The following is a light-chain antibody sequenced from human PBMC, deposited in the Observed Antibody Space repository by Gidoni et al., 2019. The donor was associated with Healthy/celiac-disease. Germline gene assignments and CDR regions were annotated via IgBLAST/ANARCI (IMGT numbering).Light chain of an antibody. CDR3: MQALQTPLT. CDR1: QSLRHSNGYHY. CDR2: LGS. Sequence: DIVMTQSPLSLPVTPGEPASISCRSSQSLRHSNGYHYLDWYLQKPGQSPQLLIYLGSNRASGVPDRFSGSGSGTDFTLKISRVEAEDVGVYYCMQALQTPLTFXGXTKVEIK. V-gene: IGKV2-28*01. J-gene: IGKJ4*01.